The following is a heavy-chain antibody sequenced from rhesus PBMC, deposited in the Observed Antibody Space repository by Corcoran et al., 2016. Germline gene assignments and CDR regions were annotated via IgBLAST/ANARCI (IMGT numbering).Heavy chain of an antibody. V-gene: IGHV3-54*02. Sequence: EVQLVESGGGLVQPGGSLRLSCATSGFTFSTYGMHWVRQAPGMGLEWVAVISYDGRTKYYADSVTDRFTISRDNSKNMLYLQMNTLKLEDTAVYYCARDYPYSWNLGYFDYWGQGVLVTVSS. D-gene: IGHD1-1-1*01. CDR3: ARDYPYSWNLGYFDY. J-gene: IGHJ4*01. CDR2: ISYDGRTK. CDR1: GFTFSTYG.